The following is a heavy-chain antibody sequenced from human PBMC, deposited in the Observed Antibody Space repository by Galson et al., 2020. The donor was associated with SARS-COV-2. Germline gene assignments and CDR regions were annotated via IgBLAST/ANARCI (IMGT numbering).Heavy chain of an antibody. Sequence: SLKISCAASGFTFSSYGMHWVRQAPGKGLEWVAVISYDGSNKYYADSVKGRFTISRDNSKNTLYLQMNSLRAEDTAVYYCARDRFGRHYDILAGELDCWGQVTLVTVSS. CDR2: ISYDGSNK. D-gene: IGHD3-9*01. CDR3: ARDRFGRHYDILAGELDC. J-gene: IGHJ4*02. V-gene: IGHV3-30*03. CDR1: GFTFSSYG.